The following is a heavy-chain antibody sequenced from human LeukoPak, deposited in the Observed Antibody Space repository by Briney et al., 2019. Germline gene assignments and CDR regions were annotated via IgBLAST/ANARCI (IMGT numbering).Heavy chain of an antibody. CDR1: GFTVSSNY. J-gene: IGHJ4*02. V-gene: IGHV3-23*01. D-gene: IGHD3-10*01. Sequence: GGSLRLSCAASGFTVSSNYMSWVRQAPGKGLEWVSAISGSGGSTYYADSVKGRFTISRDNSKNTLYLQMNSLRAEDTAVYYCAKDREVRGVIIILGYWGQGTLVTVSS. CDR3: AKDREVRGVIIILGY. CDR2: ISGSGGST.